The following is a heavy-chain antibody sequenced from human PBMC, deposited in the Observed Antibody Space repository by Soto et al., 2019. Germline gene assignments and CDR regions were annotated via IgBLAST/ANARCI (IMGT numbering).Heavy chain of an antibody. CDR3: ANGRGINNNFDY. V-gene: IGHV3-23*01. D-gene: IGHD3-10*01. Sequence: GGSLRLSCGASGFTFSSSAMSWVRQTPGKGLEWVSTITGSGGSTYYAGSVKGRFTISRDISKDTLYLQMNSLRADDTAVYYCANGRGINNNFDYWGPGTLVTVSS. J-gene: IGHJ4*02. CDR2: ITGSGGST. CDR1: GFTFSSSA.